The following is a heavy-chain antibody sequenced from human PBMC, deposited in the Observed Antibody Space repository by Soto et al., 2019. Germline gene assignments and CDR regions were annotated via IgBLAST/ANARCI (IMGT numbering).Heavy chain of an antibody. CDR2: ISYDGSNK. J-gene: IGHJ4*02. CDR1: GFTFSSYG. CDR3: TCPSGYDWEFDY. Sequence: QVQLVESGGGVVQPGRALRHSCAATGFTFSSYGMHWVRQAPGKGLEWVAVISYDGSNKYYADSVKGRFTISRDNSKNTLYLQMNSLRAEDTAVYYCTCPSGYDWEFDYWGQGTLVTVSS. D-gene: IGHD5-12*01. V-gene: IGHV3-30*03.